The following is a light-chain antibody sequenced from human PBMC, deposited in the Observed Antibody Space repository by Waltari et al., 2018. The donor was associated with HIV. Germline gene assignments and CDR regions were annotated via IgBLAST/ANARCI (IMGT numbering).Light chain of an antibody. Sequence: EIVMTQSPGTLSVSPGEGASLSCRASQSVSTSLAGYQQKPGQTPTLIVYDASTRATGVPDRFSGGGSGTDFTLTISSLQSEDFAVYYCQQYKNWPLTFGGGTKVETK. CDR1: QSVSTS. J-gene: IGKJ4*01. V-gene: IGKV3D-15*01. CDR2: DAS. CDR3: QQYKNWPLT.